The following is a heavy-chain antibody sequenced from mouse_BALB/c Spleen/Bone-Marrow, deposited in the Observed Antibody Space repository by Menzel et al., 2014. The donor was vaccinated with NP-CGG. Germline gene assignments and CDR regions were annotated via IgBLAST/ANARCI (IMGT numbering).Heavy chain of an antibody. CDR2: IYPGDSDT. V-gene: IGHV1-5*01. CDR3: TRRTATLDY. Sequence: EVKLMESGTVLARPGASMKMSCKASGYSFTSYWIHWVKQRPGQGLEWIGAIYPGDSDTSFNQKFKDKAKLTAVTSASTAYMELSSLTNEDSAVYYCTRRTATLDYWGQGTTLTVSS. D-gene: IGHD1-2*01. CDR1: GYSFTSYW. J-gene: IGHJ2*01.